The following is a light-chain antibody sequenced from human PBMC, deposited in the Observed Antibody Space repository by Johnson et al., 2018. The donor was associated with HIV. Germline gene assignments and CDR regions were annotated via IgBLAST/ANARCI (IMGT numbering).Light chain of an antibody. CDR2: DNN. CDR1: TSNVGNNF. J-gene: IGLJ1*01. CDR3: GTWDTSLSAGGV. V-gene: IGLV1-51*01. Sequence: QSVLTQPPSVSAAPGQEVIISCSGSTSNVGNNFVSWYQQFPGRAPKLLIYDNNKRPSGIPDRFSGSKSGTSATLGITGLQTGDEADYYCGTWDTSLSAGGVFGSGTKVNGL.